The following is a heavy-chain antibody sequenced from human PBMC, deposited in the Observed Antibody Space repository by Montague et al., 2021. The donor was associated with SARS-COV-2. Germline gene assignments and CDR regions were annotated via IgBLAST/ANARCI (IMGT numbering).Heavy chain of an antibody. J-gene: IGHJ4*02. CDR1: GGSISSYY. Sequence: SETLSLTCTVSGGSISSYYWCWIRQPPGKGLEWIGYIYYSGSTNYYPPPKSRVTITVDTSKNKFSSKLSSVIAAATAVDYCARGFPRWLQFDPGFDYWGQGTLVTVSS. CDR3: ARGFPRWLQFDPGFDY. D-gene: IGHD5-24*01. CDR2: IYYSGST. V-gene: IGHV4-59*01.